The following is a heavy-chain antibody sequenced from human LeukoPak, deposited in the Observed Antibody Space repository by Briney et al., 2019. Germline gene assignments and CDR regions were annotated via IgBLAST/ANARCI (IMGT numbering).Heavy chain of an antibody. V-gene: IGHV3-30*18. Sequence: GGSLRLSCAASGLTFSSYGMHWVRQAPGKGLEWVAVISYDGSNKYYAASVKGRFTISRDNSKNTLYLQMNSLRAEDTAVHYCAKDRSAGGYYYYYGMDVWGQGTTVTVSS. CDR1: GLTFSSYG. J-gene: IGHJ6*02. CDR3: AKDRSAGGYYYYYGMDV. CDR2: ISYDGSNK. D-gene: IGHD3-16*01.